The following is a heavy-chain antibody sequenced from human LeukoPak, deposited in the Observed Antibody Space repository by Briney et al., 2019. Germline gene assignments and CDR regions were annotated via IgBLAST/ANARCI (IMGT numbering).Heavy chain of an antibody. CDR2: ISSSSSYI. Sequence: GGSLRLSCAASGFTFSSYSMNWVRQAPGKGPEWVSSISSSSSYIYYADSVKGRFTISRDNAKNSLYLQMNSLRAEDTAVYYCARVLKDYYDSSGYYYYDAFDIWGQGTMVTVSS. D-gene: IGHD3-22*01. CDR3: ARVLKDYYDSSGYYYYDAFDI. CDR1: GFTFSSYS. V-gene: IGHV3-21*01. J-gene: IGHJ3*02.